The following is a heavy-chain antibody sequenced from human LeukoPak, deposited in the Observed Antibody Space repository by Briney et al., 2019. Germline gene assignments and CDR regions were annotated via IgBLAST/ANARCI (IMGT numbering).Heavy chain of an antibody. CDR1: GYTFTGYY. CDR3: ARHIAARRVYYGMDV. Sequence: ASVKVSCKASGYTFTGYYMHWVRQATGQGLEWMGWMNPNSGNTGYAQKFQGRVTMTRNTSISTAYMELSSLGSEDTAVYYCARHIAARRVYYGMDVWGQGTTVTVSS. CDR2: MNPNSGNT. V-gene: IGHV1-8*02. J-gene: IGHJ6*02. D-gene: IGHD6-6*01.